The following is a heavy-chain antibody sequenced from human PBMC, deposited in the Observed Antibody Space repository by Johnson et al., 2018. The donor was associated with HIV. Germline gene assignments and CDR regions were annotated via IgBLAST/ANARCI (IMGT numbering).Heavy chain of an antibody. V-gene: IGHV3-66*03. CDR3: ARGITMIVVDAFDI. D-gene: IGHD3-22*01. Sequence: VQLVESGGGLIQPGGSLRLSCAASGFTVSSNYMSWVRQAPGKGLEWVSVIYGGGSTYYANSVKGRFTISRDNSKNTLYLQMGSLRAEYMAVYYCARGITMIVVDAFDIWGQGTMVTVSS. CDR2: IYGGGST. CDR1: GFTVSSNY. J-gene: IGHJ3*02.